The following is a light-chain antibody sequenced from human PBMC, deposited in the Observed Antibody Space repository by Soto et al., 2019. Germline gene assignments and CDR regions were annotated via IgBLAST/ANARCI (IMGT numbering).Light chain of an antibody. V-gene: IGLV3-21*02. J-gene: IGLJ3*02. CDR1: NIGSKS. Sequence: SYELTQPPSVSVAPGQTARITCGGNNIGSKSVHWYQQKPGQAPVLVVYDDSDRPSGIPERFSGSNSGNTATLTISRVEAGDEADYYCASWDDSLSGHWEFGGGTKLTVL. CDR2: DDS. CDR3: ASWDDSLSGHWE.